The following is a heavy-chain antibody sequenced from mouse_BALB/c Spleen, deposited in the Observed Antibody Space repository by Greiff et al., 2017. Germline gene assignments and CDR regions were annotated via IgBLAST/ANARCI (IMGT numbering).Heavy chain of an antibody. CDR1: GYTFSSYW. CDR2: ILPGSGST. CDR3: ARGVLRLRNWYFDV. V-gene: IGHV1-9*01. J-gene: IGHJ1*01. Sequence: QVQLKQSGAELMKPGASVKISCKATGYTFSSYWIEWVKQRPGHGLEWIGEILPGSGSTNYNEKFKGKATFTADTSSNTAYMQLSSLTSEDSAVYYCARGVLRLRNWYFDVWGAGTTVTVSS. D-gene: IGHD1-2*01.